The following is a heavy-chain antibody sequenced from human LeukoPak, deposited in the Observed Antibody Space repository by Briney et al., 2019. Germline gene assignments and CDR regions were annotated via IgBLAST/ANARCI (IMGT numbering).Heavy chain of an antibody. Sequence: PGGSLRLSCAASGFMFDIYAMTWVRQAPGKGLEWVSGVSASANSTYYADGVKGRFTISRDNTRNTLYLQMNSLSVDDTAVYYCARGPSCSSHSCYVIGALDIWGQGTLVTVSS. CDR2: VSASANST. CDR1: GFMFDIYA. CDR3: ARGPSCSSHSCYVIGALDI. V-gene: IGHV3-23*01. D-gene: IGHD2-2*01. J-gene: IGHJ3*02.